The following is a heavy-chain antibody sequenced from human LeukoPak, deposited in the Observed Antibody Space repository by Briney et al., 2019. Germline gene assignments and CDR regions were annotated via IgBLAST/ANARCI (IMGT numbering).Heavy chain of an antibody. CDR2: INHSGST. Sequence: PSETLSLTCAVYGGSFSGYYWSWIRQPPGKGLEWIGEINHSGSTNYNPSLKSRVTISVDTSKNQFSLKLSSVTAADTAVYYCTTSRTNDCSSPSCYTDYWGQGTLVTVSS. CDR3: TTSRTNDCSSPSCYTDY. J-gene: IGHJ4*02. D-gene: IGHD2-2*02. V-gene: IGHV4-34*01. CDR1: GGSFSGYY.